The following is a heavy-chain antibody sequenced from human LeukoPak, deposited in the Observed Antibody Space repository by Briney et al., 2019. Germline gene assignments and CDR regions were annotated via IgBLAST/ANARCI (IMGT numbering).Heavy chain of an antibody. CDR3: ARAGIAARPRYYGMDV. Sequence: GGSLRLSCAASGFTFSSYRMNWVRQAPGKGLEWVSSISSSSSYIYYADSVKGRFTISRDNAKNSLYLQMNSLRAEDTAVYYCARAGIAARPRYYGMDVWGQGTTVTVSS. J-gene: IGHJ6*02. D-gene: IGHD6-6*01. CDR2: ISSSSSYI. V-gene: IGHV3-21*01. CDR1: GFTFSSYR.